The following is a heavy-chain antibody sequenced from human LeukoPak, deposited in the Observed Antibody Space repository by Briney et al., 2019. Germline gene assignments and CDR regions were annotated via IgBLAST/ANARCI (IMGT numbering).Heavy chain of an antibody. Sequence: SETLSLTCTVSGGSISSGSYYWSWIRQPAGKGLEWIGRIYTSGSTNYNPSLKSRVTISVDTSKNQFSLKLSSVTAADTAVYYCAREGWLRNWYFDLWGRGTLVTVSS. V-gene: IGHV4-61*02. CDR1: GGSISSGSYY. J-gene: IGHJ2*01. CDR3: AREGWLRNWYFDL. CDR2: IYTSGST. D-gene: IGHD5-24*01.